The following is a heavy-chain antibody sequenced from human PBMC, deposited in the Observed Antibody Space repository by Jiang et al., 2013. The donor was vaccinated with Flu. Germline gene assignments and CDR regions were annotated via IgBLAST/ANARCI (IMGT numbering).Heavy chain of an antibody. D-gene: IGHD1-26*01. CDR1: GYTFTGYY. J-gene: IGHJ6*03. V-gene: IGHV1-2*04. CDR2: INPNSGGT. CDR3: ARERDEEVGARHYYYYMDV. Sequence: SGAEVKKPGASVKVSCKASGYTFTGYYMHWVRQAPGQGLEWMGWINPNSGGTNYAQKFQGWVTMTRDTSISTAYMELSRLRSDDTAVYYCARERDEEVGARHYYYYMDVWGKGTTVTVSS.